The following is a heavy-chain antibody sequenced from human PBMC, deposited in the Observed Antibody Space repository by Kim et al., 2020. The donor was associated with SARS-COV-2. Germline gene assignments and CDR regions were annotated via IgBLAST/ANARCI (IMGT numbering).Heavy chain of an antibody. Sequence: SVKVSCKASGGTFTSYSIMWVRQAPGQGLEWVGMINPSRGIENYAQKLQGRVTITADKSTSTVYMELSSLRSEDTALYYCARGSSRGGGGGYGWCRDSW. J-gene: IGHJ5*01. V-gene: IGHV1-69*02. CDR2: INPSRGIE. D-gene: IGHD3-10*01. CDR1: GGTFTSYS. CDR3: ARGSSRGGGGGYGWCRDS.